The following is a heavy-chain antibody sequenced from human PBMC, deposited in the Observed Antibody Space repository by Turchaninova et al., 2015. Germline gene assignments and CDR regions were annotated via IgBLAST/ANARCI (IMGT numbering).Heavy chain of an antibody. CDR3: ARSRRCSGGSCFDAFDI. CDR1: GGTFSSYA. D-gene: IGHD2-15*01. CDR2: IIPIFGTA. V-gene: IGHV1-69*01. J-gene: IGHJ3*02. Sequence: QVQLVQSGAEVKKPGSSVKVSCKASGGTFSSYAISRVRQATGQGIEWLGGIIPIFGTANYAQKFQGRVTITADESTITAYMELSSLRSEDTAVYYCARSRRCSGGSCFDAFDIWGQGTMVTVSS.